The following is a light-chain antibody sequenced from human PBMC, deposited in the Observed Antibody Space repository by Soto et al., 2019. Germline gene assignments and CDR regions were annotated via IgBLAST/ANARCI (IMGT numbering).Light chain of an antibody. CDR3: QQSHGIPYT. CDR1: QTISTY. CDR2: AAS. V-gene: IGKV1-39*01. Sequence: DIQMTQSPSSLSASVGDRVTITCRASQTISTYLNWYQQNPGKAPKLLIYAASTLQSGVPSWFSGSGSGTDFTLTISSLQPEDFATYYCQQSHGIPYTFGQGTKLEIK. J-gene: IGKJ2*01.